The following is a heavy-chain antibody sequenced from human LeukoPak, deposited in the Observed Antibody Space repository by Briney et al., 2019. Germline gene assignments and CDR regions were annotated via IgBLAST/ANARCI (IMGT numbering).Heavy chain of an antibody. J-gene: IGHJ6*03. V-gene: IGHV4-59*01. CDR2: IYYSGST. CDR1: GGSISSYY. Sequence: SETLSLTCTVSGGSISSYYWSWIRQPPGKGLEWIGYIYYSGSTNYNPSLKSRVTISVDTSKNQFSLKLSSVTAADTAVYYCARGTYCSGGSCYLDFYYYYYMDVWGKGTTVTISS. CDR3: ARGTYCSGGSCYLDFYYYYYMDV. D-gene: IGHD2-15*01.